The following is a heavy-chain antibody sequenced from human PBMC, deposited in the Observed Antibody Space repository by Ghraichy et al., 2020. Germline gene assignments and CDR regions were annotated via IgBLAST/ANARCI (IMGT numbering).Heavy chain of an antibody. CDR3: VRSSYGDNLDY. J-gene: IGHJ4*02. CDR1: GFTFSSYA. Sequence: GGSLRLSCAASGFTFSSYAMHWVRQAPGKGLEYVSAISSNGGSTYYANSVKGRFTISRDNSKNTLYLQMGSLRAEDMAVYYCVRSSYGDNLDYWGQGTLVTVSS. CDR2: ISSNGGST. V-gene: IGHV3-64*01. D-gene: IGHD4-17*01.